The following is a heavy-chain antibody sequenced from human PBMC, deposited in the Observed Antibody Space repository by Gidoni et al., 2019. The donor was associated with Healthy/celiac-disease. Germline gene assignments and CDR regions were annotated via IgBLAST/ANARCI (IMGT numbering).Heavy chain of an antibody. CDR3: ARGGQQWLVRGGGVGYNWFDP. D-gene: IGHD6-19*01. J-gene: IGHJ5*02. Sequence: EVQLVQSGAEVKKPGESLRISCKGSGYSFTSYWISWVRQMPGKGLEWMGRIDPSDSYTNSSPSFQGHVTISADKSISTAYLQWSSLKASDTAMYYCARGGQQWLVRGGGVGYNWFDPWGQGTLVTVSS. V-gene: IGHV5-10-1*03. CDR2: IDPSDSYT. CDR1: GYSFTSYW.